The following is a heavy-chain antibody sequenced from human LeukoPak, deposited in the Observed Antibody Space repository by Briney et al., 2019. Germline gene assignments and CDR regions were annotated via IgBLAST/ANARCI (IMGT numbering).Heavy chain of an antibody. Sequence: GGSLRLSCAASGFTFSSYAMSWVRQAPGKGLEWVSGISGSGGSTYYADSVKGRFTISRDNSKNTLYLQMNSLRAEDTAVYYCAKVIRGYSYGPGRLPDYWGQGTLVTVSS. D-gene: IGHD5-18*01. J-gene: IGHJ4*02. CDR3: AKVIRGYSYGPGRLPDY. CDR2: ISGSGGST. V-gene: IGHV3-23*01. CDR1: GFTFSSYA.